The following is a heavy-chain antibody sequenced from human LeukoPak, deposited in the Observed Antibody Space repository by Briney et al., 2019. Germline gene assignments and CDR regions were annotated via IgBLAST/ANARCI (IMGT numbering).Heavy chain of an antibody. CDR1: GDSVSSNIAS. CDR3: ARERVDAFDI. Sequence: SQALSLTCAISGDSVSSNIASWNWIRQSPSRGLEWLGRTYYRSRWSNDFAVSVKSRISINTDTSKNQFSLQLNSLTPEDTAVYYCARERVDAFDIWGQGTMVTVSS. J-gene: IGHJ3*02. CDR2: TYYRSRWSN. V-gene: IGHV6-1*01.